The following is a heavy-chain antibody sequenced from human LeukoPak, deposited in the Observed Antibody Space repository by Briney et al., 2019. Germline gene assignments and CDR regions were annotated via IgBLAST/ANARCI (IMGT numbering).Heavy chain of an antibody. CDR1: GFTFNYYA. CDR3: VRHDSFIPY. Sequence: GGSLRLSCAASGFTFNYYAMSWVRQAPGKGLEWVSGISDAEGRTYYTDSVKGRFTISRDNTKNTVYLQMNNLRADDTAVYFCVRHDSFIPYWGQGTLVCVFS. J-gene: IGHJ4*02. D-gene: IGHD3-16*01. V-gene: IGHV3-23*01. CDR2: ISDAEGRT.